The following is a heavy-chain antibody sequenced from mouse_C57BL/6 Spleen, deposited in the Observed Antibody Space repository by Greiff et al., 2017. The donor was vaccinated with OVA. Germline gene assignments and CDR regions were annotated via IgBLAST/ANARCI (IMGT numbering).Heavy chain of an antibody. CDR2: IYPRSGNT. CDR3: ARRESYGNYDAMDY. Sequence: LEESGAELARPGASVKLSCKASGYTFTSYGISWVQQSTGQGLEWIGEIYPRSGNTYYNEKFKGKATLTADKSSSTAYMELRSLTSEDSAVYFCARRESYGNYDAMDYWGQGTSVTVSS. CDR1: GYTFTSYG. J-gene: IGHJ4*01. V-gene: IGHV1-81*01. D-gene: IGHD2-1*01.